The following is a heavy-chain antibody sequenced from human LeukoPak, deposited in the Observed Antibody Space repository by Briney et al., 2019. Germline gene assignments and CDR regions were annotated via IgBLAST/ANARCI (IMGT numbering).Heavy chain of an antibody. Sequence: ASVKVSCKASGYTFTGYYMHWVRQAPGQGLEWMGWINPNSGGTNYAQKFQGRVTMTRDTSISTAYMELSRLRSDDTAVYYCARAVEWGIAVAGTGYWGQGTLVTVSS. CDR1: GYTFTGYY. D-gene: IGHD6-19*01. CDR2: INPNSGGT. J-gene: IGHJ4*02. CDR3: ARAVEWGIAVAGTGY. V-gene: IGHV1-2*02.